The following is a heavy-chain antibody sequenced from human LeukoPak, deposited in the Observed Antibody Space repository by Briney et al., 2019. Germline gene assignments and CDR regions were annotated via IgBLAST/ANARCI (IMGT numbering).Heavy chain of an antibody. Sequence: GGSLRLSCAASGFTFSSYGMHWVRQAPGKGLEWVAFIRYDGSNKYYADSVKGRFTISRDNSKNTLYLQMNSLRAEDTAVYYCAGSMGSGSYSPFYYYYYMDVWGKGTTVTISS. V-gene: IGHV3-30*02. CDR1: GFTFSSYG. CDR3: AGSMGSGSYSPFYYYYYMDV. D-gene: IGHD3-10*01. J-gene: IGHJ6*03. CDR2: IRYDGSNK.